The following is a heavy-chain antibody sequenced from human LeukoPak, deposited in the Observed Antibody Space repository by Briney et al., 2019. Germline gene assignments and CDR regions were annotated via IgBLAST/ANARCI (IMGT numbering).Heavy chain of an antibody. V-gene: IGHV3-30*02. CDR3: AKDMELEDGIVDY. J-gene: IGHJ4*02. Sequence: PGGSLRLSCAASGFTFSSYGMHWVRQAPGKGLEWVAFIRYDGSNKYYADSVKGRFTISRDNSKNTLYMQMNSLRAEDTAVYYCAKDMELEDGIVDYWGQGTLVTVSS. CDR1: GFTFSSYG. CDR2: IRYDGSNK. D-gene: IGHD1-26*01.